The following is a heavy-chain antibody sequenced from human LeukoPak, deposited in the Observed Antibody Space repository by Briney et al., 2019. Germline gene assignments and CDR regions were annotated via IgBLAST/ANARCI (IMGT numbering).Heavy chain of an antibody. V-gene: IGHV3-30*18. CDR3: AKGGAPEVTTMFFYHGMDV. D-gene: IGHD4-17*01. CDR2: ISYDGSNK. J-gene: IGHJ6*02. CDR1: GFTFSSYG. Sequence: GGSLRLSCAASGFTFSSYGMHWVRQAPGKGLEWVAVISYDGSNKYYADSVKGRFTISRDNSKNTLYLQMNSLRAEDTAVYYCAKGGAPEVTTMFFYHGMDVWGQGTTVTVSS.